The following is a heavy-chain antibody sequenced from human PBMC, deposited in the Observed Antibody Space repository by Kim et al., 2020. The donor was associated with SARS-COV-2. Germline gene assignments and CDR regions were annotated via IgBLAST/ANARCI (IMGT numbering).Heavy chain of an antibody. CDR3: AKGRVGASLV. D-gene: IGHD1-26*01. J-gene: IGHJ4*02. Sequence: GSTYRAGSVKGRFTISRDNSKTALCLQMNSLRGEDTAVYYCAKGRVGASLVWGQGTLVTVSS. CDR2: GST. V-gene: IGHV3-23*01.